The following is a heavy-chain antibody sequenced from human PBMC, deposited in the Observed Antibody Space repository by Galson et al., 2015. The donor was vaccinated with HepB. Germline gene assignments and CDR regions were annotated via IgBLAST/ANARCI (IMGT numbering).Heavy chain of an antibody. J-gene: IGHJ5*01. Sequence: SLRLSCAASGFTFSNYAMSWVRQAPGKGLEWVSGISGSGANTYYADFVKGRFTISRDSSENTLHLHMNSLRVEDTAVYHCAKEGEVFGLGFTPGGDSWGQGTLVTVSS. CDR3: AKEGEVFGLGFTPGGDS. CDR1: GFTFSNYA. CDR2: ISGSGANT. V-gene: IGHV3-23*01. D-gene: IGHD3/OR15-3a*01.